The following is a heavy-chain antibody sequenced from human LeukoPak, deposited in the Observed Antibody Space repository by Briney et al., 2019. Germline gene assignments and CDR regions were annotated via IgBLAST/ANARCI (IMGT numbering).Heavy chain of an antibody. CDR3: ARDTYYYGSGSYDRGYWFDP. Sequence: KASETLSLTCTVSGGSISSYYWSWIRQPPGKGLEWIGYIYYSGSTNYNPSLKSRVTISVDTSENQFSLKLSSVTAADTAVYYCARDTYYYGSGSYDRGYWFDPWGQGTLVTVSS. J-gene: IGHJ5*02. CDR2: IYYSGST. CDR1: GGSISSYY. D-gene: IGHD3-10*01. V-gene: IGHV4-59*01.